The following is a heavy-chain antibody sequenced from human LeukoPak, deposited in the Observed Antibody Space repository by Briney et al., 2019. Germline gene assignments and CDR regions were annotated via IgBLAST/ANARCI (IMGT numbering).Heavy chain of an antibody. J-gene: IGHJ3*02. Sequence: NPSETLSLTCTVSGGSISSSSSYWGWIRQPPGKGLEWVGSIYYSGSTYYNPSLKSRATISVDTSKNQFSLKLTSVTAADTAVYYCCYAFDIWGQGTMVTVSS. V-gene: IGHV4-39*01. CDR3: CYAFDI. CDR1: GGSISSSSSY. CDR2: IYYSGST.